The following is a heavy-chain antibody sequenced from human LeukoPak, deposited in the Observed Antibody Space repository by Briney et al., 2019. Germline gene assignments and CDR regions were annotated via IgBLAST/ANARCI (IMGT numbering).Heavy chain of an antibody. V-gene: IGHV1-2*02. D-gene: IGHD4-17*01. CDR1: GYTFTGYY. Sequence: ASVKVSCKASGYTFTGYYMHWVRQAPGQGLEWMGWINPNSGGTNYAQKFQGRVTMTRDTSISTAYMELSRLRSDDTAVYYCARDTGDTVTQYYYYYYMYVWGKGTTVTVSS. CDR3: ARDTGDTVTQYYYYYYMYV. CDR2: INPNSGGT. J-gene: IGHJ6*03.